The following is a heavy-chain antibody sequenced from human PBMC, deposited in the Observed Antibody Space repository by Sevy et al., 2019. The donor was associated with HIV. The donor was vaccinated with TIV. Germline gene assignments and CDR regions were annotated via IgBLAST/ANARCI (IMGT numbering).Heavy chain of an antibody. D-gene: IGHD5-18*01. Sequence: GGSLRLSCAASGFTFSSYAMSWVRQTPGKGLEWVSAIRGSDGRTYYIDSVKGRFTITRDNSKNTVDLQMSSLRADDTAFYYCAREACIHTGCHSLADFWSQGTLVTVSS. CDR3: AREACIHTGCHSLADF. CDR2: IRGSDGRT. V-gene: IGHV3-23*01. J-gene: IGHJ1*01. CDR1: GFTFSSYA.